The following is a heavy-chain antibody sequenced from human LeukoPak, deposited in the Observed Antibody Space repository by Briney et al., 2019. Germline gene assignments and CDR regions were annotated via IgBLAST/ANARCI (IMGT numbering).Heavy chain of an antibody. CDR2: IYSDGST. D-gene: IGHD3-22*01. CDR3: AKYSSGYFDY. J-gene: IGHJ4*02. Sequence: GGSLRLSCAASGFTVSSNYMSWVRQAPGKGLEWVSVIYSDGSTFYADSVKGRFTISRDNSKNTLYLQMNSLRAEDTAVYYCAKYSSGYFDYWGQGTLVTVSS. V-gene: IGHV3-66*01. CDR1: GFTVSSNY.